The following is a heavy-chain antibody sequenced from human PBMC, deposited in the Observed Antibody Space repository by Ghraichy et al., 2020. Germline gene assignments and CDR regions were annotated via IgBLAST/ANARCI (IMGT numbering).Heavy chain of an antibody. V-gene: IGHV3-30*03. CDR3: VREAGTSGRAGYFDL. Sequence: SLNISCAASGFAFSASHIHWVRQTSGWGLEWVALMPHNGDNKQYPDSVKGRFTVSRDSSRNTVDLQMNSLREEDAGVYYCVREAGTSGRAGYFDLWGRGTLVVVSS. CDR1: GFAFSASH. J-gene: IGHJ2*01. D-gene: IGHD1-26*01. CDR2: MPHNGDNK.